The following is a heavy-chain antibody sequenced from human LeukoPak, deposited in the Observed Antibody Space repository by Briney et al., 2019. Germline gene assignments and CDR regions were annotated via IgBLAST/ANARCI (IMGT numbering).Heavy chain of an antibody. D-gene: IGHD2-15*01. V-gene: IGHV4-39*07. J-gene: IGHJ4*02. CDR1: GGSISSSSYY. CDR2: IYYSGST. CDR3: ARDCSGGGCELHYYFDY. Sequence: PSETLSLTCTVSGGSISSSSYYWGWIRQPPGKGLEWIGSIYYSGSTYYNPSLKSRVTISVDTSKNQFSLKLSSVTAADTAVYYCARDCSGGGCELHYYFDYWGQGTLVTVSS.